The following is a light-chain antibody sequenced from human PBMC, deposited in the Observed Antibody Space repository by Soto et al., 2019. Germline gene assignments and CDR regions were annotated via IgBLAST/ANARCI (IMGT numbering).Light chain of an antibody. V-gene: IGKV3-15*01. J-gene: IGKJ4*01. Sequence: EIVMTQSPATLSVSPGERATLSCRASQRVRSNLAWYQQKPGQAPRLLIYGTSTRATGIPVRFSGSGSGSEFTLTISSLQSEDFAVYYCQQYNNWPPLTFGGGTKVEIK. CDR3: QQYNNWPPLT. CDR2: GTS. CDR1: QRVRSN.